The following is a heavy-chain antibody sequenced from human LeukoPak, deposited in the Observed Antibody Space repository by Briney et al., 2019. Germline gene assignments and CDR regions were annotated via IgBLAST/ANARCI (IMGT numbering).Heavy chain of an antibody. CDR2: IYYSGST. CDR1: GGSISSYY. D-gene: IGHD2-2*01. J-gene: IGHJ4*02. V-gene: IGHV4-59*01. Sequence: SETLSLTCTVSGGSISSYYLSWIRQPPGKGLEWIGFIYYSGSTNYNPSLKRRVTISVDTSTNPCSLRLSSVTAADTAVYYCARATDLPAAFRYYFDYWGQGTLVTVSS. CDR3: ARATDLPAAFRYYFDY.